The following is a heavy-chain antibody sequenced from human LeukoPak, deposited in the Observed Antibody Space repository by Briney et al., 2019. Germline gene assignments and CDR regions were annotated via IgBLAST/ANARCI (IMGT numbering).Heavy chain of an antibody. CDR2: IFHSGST. CDR1: GGFISSGGYS. V-gene: IGHV4-30-2*01. D-gene: IGHD2-15*01. J-gene: IGHJ5*02. Sequence: SPSQTLSLTCAVSGGFISSGGYSWSWIRQPLGKGLEWIGYIFHSGSTYYNPSLKSRVTISVDRSKNQFSLKLSSVTAADTAVYYCAREVLVVAITPGWGWFDPWGQGTLVTVSS. CDR3: AREVLVVAITPGWGWFDP.